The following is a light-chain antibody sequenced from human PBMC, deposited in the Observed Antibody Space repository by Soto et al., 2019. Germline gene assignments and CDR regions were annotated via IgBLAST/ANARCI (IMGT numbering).Light chain of an antibody. CDR1: QSISRY. CDR3: EQSYNGPFT. V-gene: IGKV1-39*01. Sequence: DIQMTQSPSSLSASVGDRVTVTCRAGQSISRYFNWYQQRPGKAPNLLIYSASSLQTGVPSRFSGSGSGTDFTLTITNLLPEDFATYYCEQSYNGPFTFGPGTKVDL. CDR2: SAS. J-gene: IGKJ3*01.